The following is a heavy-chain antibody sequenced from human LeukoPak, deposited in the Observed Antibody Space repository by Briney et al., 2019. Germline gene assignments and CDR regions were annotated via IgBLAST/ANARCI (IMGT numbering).Heavy chain of an antibody. Sequence: SETLSLTCTVSGGSISSYYWSWIRQPPGKGLEWIGYIYYSGSTNYNPSLKSRVTISVDTSKNQFSLKLSPVTAADTAVYYCARRRNGSGSYYKGGWFDPWGQGTLVTASS. CDR1: GGSISSYY. D-gene: IGHD3-10*01. CDR3: ARRRNGSGSYYKGGWFDP. V-gene: IGHV4-59*12. CDR2: IYYSGST. J-gene: IGHJ5*02.